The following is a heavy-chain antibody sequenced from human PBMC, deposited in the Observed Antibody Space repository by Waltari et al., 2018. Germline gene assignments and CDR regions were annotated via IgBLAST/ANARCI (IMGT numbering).Heavy chain of an antibody. Sequence: QVQLQESGPGLVKPSETLSLTCAVSGGSISSSNWWSWVRQPPGKGLEWIGEIYHSGSTNNNPPLKMRVTISVDKSKNQFPRKLSSVTAADTAVYYCASSARRGGGAFDIWGQGTMVTVSS. D-gene: IGHD2-15*01. J-gene: IGHJ3*02. CDR1: GGSISSSNW. CDR2: IYHSGST. CDR3: ASSARRGGGAFDI. V-gene: IGHV4-4*02.